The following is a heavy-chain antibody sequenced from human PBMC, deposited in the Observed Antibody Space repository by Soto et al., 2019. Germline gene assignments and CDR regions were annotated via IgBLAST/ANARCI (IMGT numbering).Heavy chain of an antibody. CDR3: ARGAWFDP. V-gene: IGHV3-13*01. Sequence: RGSLLLSCAASVFTFSSYDMHWVRQATGKGLEWVSAIGTAGDTYYPGSVKGRFTISRENAKNSLYLQMNSLRAGDTAVYYCARGAWFDPWGQGTLVTVSS. CDR2: IGTAGDT. CDR1: VFTFSSYD. J-gene: IGHJ5*02.